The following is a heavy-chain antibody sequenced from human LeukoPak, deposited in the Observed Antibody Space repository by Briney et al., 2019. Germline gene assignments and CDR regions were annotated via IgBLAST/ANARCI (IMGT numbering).Heavy chain of an antibody. CDR2: ISSSSSTI. CDR3: ARQYYDIWSGYYTADYYFDY. J-gene: IGHJ4*02. Sequence: GGSLRLSCAASGFTFSTYSMNWVRQAPGKGLEWVSYISSSSSTIYYADSVKGRFTISRDNAKNSLYLELHSLRAEDTAVYYCARQYYDIWSGYYTADYYFDYWGQGTLVTVSS. D-gene: IGHD3-3*01. V-gene: IGHV3-48*01. CDR1: GFTFSTYS.